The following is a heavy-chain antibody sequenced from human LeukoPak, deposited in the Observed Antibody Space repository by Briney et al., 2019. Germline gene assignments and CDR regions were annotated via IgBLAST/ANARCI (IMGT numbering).Heavy chain of an antibody. V-gene: IGHV1-69*05. CDR3: ASSGYGSSKQGDYYYMDV. Sequence: SVKVSCKASGYTFTSYGISWVRQAPGQGLEWMGGIIPIFGTANYAQKFQGRVTITTDESTSTAYMELSSLRSEDTAVYYCASSGYGSSKQGDYYYMDVWGKGTTVTVSS. D-gene: IGHD6-13*01. J-gene: IGHJ6*03. CDR1: GYTFTSYG. CDR2: IIPIFGTA.